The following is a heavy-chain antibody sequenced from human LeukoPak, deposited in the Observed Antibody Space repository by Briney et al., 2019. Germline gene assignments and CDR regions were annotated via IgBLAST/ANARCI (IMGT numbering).Heavy chain of an antibody. D-gene: IGHD3-10*01. V-gene: IGHV3-30-3*01. J-gene: IGHJ4*02. CDR2: ISYDGSNK. CDR1: GFTFSSYA. Sequence: GGSLRLSCAASGFTFSSYAMHWVRPAPGKGLEWVAVISYDGSNKYYADSVKGRFTISRDNSKNTLYLQMNSLRAEDTAVYYCARDPYYYGSGSYYSRPGRGSYFDYWGQGTLVTVSS. CDR3: ARDPYYYGSGSYYSRPGRGSYFDY.